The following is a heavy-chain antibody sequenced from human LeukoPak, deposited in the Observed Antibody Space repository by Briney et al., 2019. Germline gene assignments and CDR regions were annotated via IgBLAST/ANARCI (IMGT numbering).Heavy chain of an antibody. CDR1: GFTFSSYA. D-gene: IGHD2-15*01. J-gene: IGHJ6*03. CDR3: AKSLYCNGGSCYSFYYYYYYMDV. CDR2: ISGSGGRP. V-gene: IGHV3-23*01. Sequence: GGSLRLSCAASGFTFSSYAMSWVRQAPGKGLEWVSAISGSGGRPYYVDSVKGRFTTSRDNSKNTLYLQMNSLRAEDTAVYYCAKSLYCNGGSCYSFYYYYYYMDVWGKGTTVTV.